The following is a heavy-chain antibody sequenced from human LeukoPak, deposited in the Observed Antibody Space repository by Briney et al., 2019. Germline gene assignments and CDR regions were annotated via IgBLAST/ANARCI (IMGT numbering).Heavy chain of an antibody. CDR3: ARDHSSGWRY. V-gene: IGHV1-2*02. D-gene: IGHD6-19*01. J-gene: IGHJ4*02. CDR1: GYXFTGYY. Sequence: ASVKVSCKASGYXFTGYYIHWVRQAPGQGLEWMGWINPNSGGTNYAQKFQGRVTMTRDTSISTAYMELSRLRSDDTAVYYCARDHSSGWRYWGQGTLVTVSS. CDR2: INPNSGGT.